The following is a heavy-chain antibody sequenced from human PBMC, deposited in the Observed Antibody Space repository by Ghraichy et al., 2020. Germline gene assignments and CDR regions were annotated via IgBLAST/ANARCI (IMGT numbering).Heavy chain of an antibody. J-gene: IGHJ4*02. Sequence: GESLNISCAASGFTFSSYAMSWVRQAPGKGLEWVSAISGSGGSTYYADSVKGRFTISRDNSKNTLYLQMNSLRAEDTAVYYCAKDGRVVPAAIVDYWGQGTLVTVSS. V-gene: IGHV3-23*01. D-gene: IGHD2-2*02. CDR2: ISGSGGST. CDR3: AKDGRVVPAAIVDY. CDR1: GFTFSSYA.